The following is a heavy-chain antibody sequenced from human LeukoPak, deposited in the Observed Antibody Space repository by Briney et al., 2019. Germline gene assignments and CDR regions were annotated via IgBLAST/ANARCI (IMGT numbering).Heavy chain of an antibody. V-gene: IGHV4-34*01. Sequence: KPSETLSLTCAVYGGSFSGYYWSWIRQPPGKGLEWIGEISHSGSTNYNPSLKSRVTISVDTSKNQFSLKLSSVTAADTAVYYCARGQYSYGKGDWFDPWGQGTLVTVSS. CDR3: ARGQYSYGKGDWFDP. CDR2: ISHSGST. CDR1: GGSFSGYY. J-gene: IGHJ5*02. D-gene: IGHD5-18*01.